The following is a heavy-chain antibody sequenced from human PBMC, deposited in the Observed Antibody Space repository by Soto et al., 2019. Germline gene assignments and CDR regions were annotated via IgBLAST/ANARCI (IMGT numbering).Heavy chain of an antibody. Sequence: ESLKISCKGSGYSFTSYWISWVRQMPGKGLEWMGRIDPSDSYTNYSPSFQGHVTISADKSISTAYLQWSSLKASDTAMCYCARRGDGYNYYYGMDVWGQGTTVTVSS. CDR1: GYSFTSYW. V-gene: IGHV5-10-1*01. J-gene: IGHJ6*02. CDR3: ARRGDGYNYYYGMDV. CDR2: IDPSDSYT. D-gene: IGHD5-12*01.